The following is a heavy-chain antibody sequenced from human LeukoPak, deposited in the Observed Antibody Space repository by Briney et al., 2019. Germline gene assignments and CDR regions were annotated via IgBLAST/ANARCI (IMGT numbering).Heavy chain of an antibody. Sequence: PGGALRLSCAASGFTFSSYSMNWVRQAPGKGLEWVSSISSSSLYIYYAYSVKGRFTISRDNAKNSLYLQMNSLRAEDTAVYYCARYSGDYEADYWGQGTLVTVSS. CDR1: GFTFSSYS. CDR2: ISSSSLYI. J-gene: IGHJ4*02. CDR3: ARYSGDYEADY. D-gene: IGHD4-17*01. V-gene: IGHV3-21*01.